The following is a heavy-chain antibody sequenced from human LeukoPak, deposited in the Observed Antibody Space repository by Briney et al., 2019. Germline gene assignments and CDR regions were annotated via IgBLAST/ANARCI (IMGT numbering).Heavy chain of an antibody. CDR2: IYYSGST. V-gene: IGHV4-39*07. J-gene: IGHJ5*02. D-gene: IGHD1-26*01. Sequence: PSETLSLTCTVSGGSISSSSYNWGWIRQPPGRGLGGIGSIYYSGSTYYNPSLKSRVTISVDTSKNQFSLKLSSVTAADTAVYYCARGIIVGATWGENDNWFDPWGQGTLVTVSS. CDR1: GGSISSSSYN. CDR3: ARGIIVGATWGENDNWFDP.